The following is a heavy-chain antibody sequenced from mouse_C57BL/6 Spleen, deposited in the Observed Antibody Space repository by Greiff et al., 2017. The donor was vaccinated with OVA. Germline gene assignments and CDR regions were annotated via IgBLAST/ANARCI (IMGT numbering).Heavy chain of an antibody. J-gene: IGHJ2*01. CDR1: GYAFSSYW. Sequence: VKLMESGAELVKPGASVKISCKASGYAFSSYWMNWVKQRPGKGLEWIGQIYPGDGDTNYNGKFKGKATLTADKSSSTAYMQLRSLTSEDSAVYFCARSASNYPFDYWGQGTTLTVSS. CDR2: IYPGDGDT. V-gene: IGHV1-80*01. CDR3: ARSASNYPFDY. D-gene: IGHD2-5*01.